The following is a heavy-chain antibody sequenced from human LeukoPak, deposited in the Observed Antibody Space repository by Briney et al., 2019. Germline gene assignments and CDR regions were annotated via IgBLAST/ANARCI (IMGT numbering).Heavy chain of an antibody. CDR2: ISWDSGSI. V-gene: IGHV3-9*01. D-gene: IGHD4-17*01. J-gene: IGHJ6*02. CDR3: AKGLRLDYDYGMDV. Sequence: GRSLRLSCVISGFTFDDYGMHWVRHAPGKGLEWVSGISWDSGSIGYADSVKGRFTISRDNAKNSLYLQMNSLRVEDTALYYCAKGLRLDYDYGMDVWGQGTTVTVSS. CDR1: GFTFDDYG.